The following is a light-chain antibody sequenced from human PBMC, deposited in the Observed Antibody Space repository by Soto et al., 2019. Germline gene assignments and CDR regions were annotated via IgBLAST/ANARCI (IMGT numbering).Light chain of an antibody. Sequence: EIVLTQSPGTLSLSPGERATLSCRASQSVSSSYLAWYQQKPGQAPRLLIYGASSRATGIPDRFSGSGSGTDFTFTISRLGPEDFAVYYCQQYGSSPWTFGQGT. CDR3: QQYGSSPWT. CDR1: QSVSSSY. J-gene: IGKJ1*01. V-gene: IGKV3-20*01. CDR2: GAS.